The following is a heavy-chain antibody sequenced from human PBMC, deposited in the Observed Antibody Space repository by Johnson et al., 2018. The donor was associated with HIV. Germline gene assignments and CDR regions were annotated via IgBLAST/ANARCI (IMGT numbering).Heavy chain of an antibody. V-gene: IGHV3-30*02. J-gene: IGHJ3*02. CDR1: GFTFSSYG. CDR2: IRYDGSNK. Sequence: QVQLVESGGGVVQPGGSLRLSCAASGFTFSSYGMHWVRQAPGKGLEWVAFIRYDGSNKYYADSVKGRFTISRDNSKNTLYLQMNSLRAEDTALYYCAKDTGAYYYDSSGYWDAFDIWGQGTMVTVSS. CDR3: AKDTGAYYYDSSGYWDAFDI. D-gene: IGHD3-22*01.